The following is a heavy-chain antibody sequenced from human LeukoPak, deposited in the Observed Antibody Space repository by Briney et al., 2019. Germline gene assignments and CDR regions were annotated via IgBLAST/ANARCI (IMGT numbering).Heavy chain of an antibody. CDR3: ARGEFKTYGMDV. CDR1: GGSISSYY. J-gene: IGHJ6*02. D-gene: IGHD3-10*01. CDR2: IYYSGST. Sequence: SETLSLTCTVSGGSISSYYWNWIRQPPGKGLEWIGYIYYSGSTNYSPSLKSRVTISVDTSKNHFSLRLSSVTAADTAVYYCARGEFKTYGMDVWGQGTTVTVSS. V-gene: IGHV4-59*01.